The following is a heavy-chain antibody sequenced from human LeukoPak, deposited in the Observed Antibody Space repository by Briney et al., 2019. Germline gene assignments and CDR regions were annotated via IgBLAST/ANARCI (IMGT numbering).Heavy chain of an antibody. V-gene: IGHV3-53*04. D-gene: IGHD2-15*01. Sequence: GGSLRLSCAASGFTVSTNCMTWVRQAPGKGLEWVSTIYSGGTTYYADSVMGRFTISRHNSRNTLYLQMNSLRAEDTAVYYCAKEYCGGGRCNDDFFDYWGQGTLVTVSS. CDR1: GFTVSTNC. CDR3: AKEYCGGGRCNDDFFDY. J-gene: IGHJ4*02. CDR2: IYSGGTT.